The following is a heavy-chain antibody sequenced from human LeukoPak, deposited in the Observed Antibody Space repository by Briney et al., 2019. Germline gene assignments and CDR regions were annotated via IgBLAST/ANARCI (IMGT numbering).Heavy chain of an antibody. CDR1: GGSFSGYY. CDR3: ARRSGYSYGPYVY. J-gene: IGHJ4*02. CDR2: INHSGST. Sequence: SETLSLTCAAYGGSFSGYYWSWIRQPPGKGLEWIGEINHSGSTNYNPSLKSRVTISVDTSKNQFSLKLSSVTAADTAVYYCARRSGYSYGPYVYWGQGTLVTVSS. D-gene: IGHD5-18*01. V-gene: IGHV4-34*01.